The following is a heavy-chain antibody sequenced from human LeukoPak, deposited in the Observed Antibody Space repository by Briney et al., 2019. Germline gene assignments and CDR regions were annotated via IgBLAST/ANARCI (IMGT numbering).Heavy chain of an antibody. CDR2: IYTSGST. J-gene: IGHJ6*03. D-gene: IGHD2-21*02. Sequence: SETLSLTCTVSGGSISSYYWSWIWQPAGKGLEWIGRIYTSGSTNYNPSLKSRVTMSVDTSKNQFSLKLSSVTAADTAVYYCARDIVVVTAPFYYYYYYMDVWGQGTLVTVSS. CDR1: GGSISSYY. CDR3: ARDIVVVTAPFYYYYYYMDV. V-gene: IGHV4-4*07.